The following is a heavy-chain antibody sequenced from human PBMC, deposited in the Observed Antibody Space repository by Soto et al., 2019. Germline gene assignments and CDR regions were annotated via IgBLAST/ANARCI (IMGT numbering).Heavy chain of an antibody. CDR1: GGSISSGDYY. CDR2: IYYSGST. J-gene: IGHJ5*02. V-gene: IGHV4-31*03. Sequence: SEALSLTCTVSGGSISSGDYYWSWIRQHPGKGLEWIGYIYYSGSTYYNPSLKSRVTISVDTSKNQFSLKLSSVTAADTAVYYCARWWSGSRQGFDPWGQGTLVTVSS. CDR3: ARWWSGSRQGFDP. D-gene: IGHD3-3*01.